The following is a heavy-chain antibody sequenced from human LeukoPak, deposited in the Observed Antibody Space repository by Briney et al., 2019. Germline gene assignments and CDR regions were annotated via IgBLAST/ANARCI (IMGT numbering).Heavy chain of an antibody. J-gene: IGHJ5*02. V-gene: IGHV3-48*01. CDR3: AREAGLDYEILTGLNWFDP. Sequence: GGSLRLSCAASGFTFSSYSMNWVRQAPGKGLEWVSYINSSSSNIYYADSVKGRFTISRDNAKNSLYLQMNSLRAEDTAVYYCAREAGLDYEILTGLNWFDPWGQGTLVTVSS. CDR2: INSSSSNI. CDR1: GFTFSSYS. D-gene: IGHD3-9*01.